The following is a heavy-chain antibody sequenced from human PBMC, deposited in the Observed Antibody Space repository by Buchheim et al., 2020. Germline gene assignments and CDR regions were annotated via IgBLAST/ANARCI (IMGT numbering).Heavy chain of an antibody. CDR2: IWYDGSNK. CDR3: ARDCRQGYDFWSSLWGYYYYGMDV. V-gene: IGHV3-33*01. D-gene: IGHD3-3*01. J-gene: IGHJ6*02. CDR1: GFTFSSYG. Sequence: QVQLVESGGGVVQPGRSLRLSCAASGFTFSSYGMHWVRQAPGKGLEWVAVIWYDGSNKYYADSVKGRFTISRDNSKNTLYLQMNSLRAEDTAVYYCARDCRQGYDFWSSLWGYYYYGMDVWGQETT.